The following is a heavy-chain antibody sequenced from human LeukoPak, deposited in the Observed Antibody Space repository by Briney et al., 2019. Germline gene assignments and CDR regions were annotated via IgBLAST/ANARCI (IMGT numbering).Heavy chain of an antibody. J-gene: IGHJ4*02. CDR3: AKDRAYGSFDY. Sequence: GGSLRLSCAASGFTFSSYAMSWVRQAPGKGLEWVSTITGSGGSTYYADSVKGRFTISRDNSKNTLYLQMNSLRAEDTAVYYCAKDRAYGSFDYWGQGTLVTVSS. V-gene: IGHV3-23*01. CDR2: ITGSGGST. D-gene: IGHD3-10*01. CDR1: GFTFSSYA.